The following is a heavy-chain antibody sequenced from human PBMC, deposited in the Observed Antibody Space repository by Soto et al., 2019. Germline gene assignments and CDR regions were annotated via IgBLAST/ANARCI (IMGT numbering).Heavy chain of an antibody. D-gene: IGHD6-6*01. V-gene: IGHV5-51*01. CDR3: ARQRSSRLESWSIAARPRDY. Sequence: GESLKISCKGSGYSFTSYWIGWVRQMPGKGLEWMGIIYPGDSDTRYSPSFQGQVTISADKSISTAYLQWSSLKASDTAMYYCARQRSSRLESWSIAARPRDYWGQGTLVTVSS. CDR2: IYPGDSDT. J-gene: IGHJ4*02. CDR1: GYSFTSYW.